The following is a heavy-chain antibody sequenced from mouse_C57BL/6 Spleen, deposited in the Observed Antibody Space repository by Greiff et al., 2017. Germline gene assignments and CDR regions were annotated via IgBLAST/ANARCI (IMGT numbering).Heavy chain of an antibody. CDR1: GYTFTSYW. CDR2: INPSNGGT. CDR3: ARKLGDAMDY. Sequence: QVQLQQPGPELVKPGASVKLSCKASGYTFTSYWMHWVQQRPGQGLEWIGNINPSNGGTNYNEKFKSKATLTGDNYSSTAYMQLSSLTSEDSAVYYCARKLGDAMDYWGQGTSVTVSS. D-gene: IGHD4-1*01. V-gene: IGHV1-53*01. J-gene: IGHJ4*01.